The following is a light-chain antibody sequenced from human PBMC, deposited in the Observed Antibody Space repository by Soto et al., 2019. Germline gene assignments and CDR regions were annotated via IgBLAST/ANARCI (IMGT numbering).Light chain of an antibody. CDR2: AAS. CDR3: PQSYSTPPWT. V-gene: IGKV1-39*01. Sequence: DIQMTQSPSSLSASAGDRVTITCRASQSISSYLNWYQQKPGKAPKLLIYAASSLQSGVPSRFSSSGSGTDFTLTISSLQPEDFATYYCPQSYSTPPWTFGQGTKVEIK. CDR1: QSISSY. J-gene: IGKJ1*01.